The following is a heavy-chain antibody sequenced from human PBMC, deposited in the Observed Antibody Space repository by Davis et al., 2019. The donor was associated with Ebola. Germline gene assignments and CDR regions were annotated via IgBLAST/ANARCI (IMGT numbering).Heavy chain of an antibody. D-gene: IGHD2-2*02. CDR3: AKGRTIPLALDF. Sequence: GGSLRLSCAASGFTFDDHAMHWVRQAPGKGLEWVSGISWNSGSIAYADSVKGRFTISRDNAKNSLYLQMNSLRGEDTAFYYCAKGRTIPLALDFWGRGTLVTVSS. CDR2: ISWNSGSI. CDR1: GFTFDDHA. J-gene: IGHJ4*02. V-gene: IGHV3-9*01.